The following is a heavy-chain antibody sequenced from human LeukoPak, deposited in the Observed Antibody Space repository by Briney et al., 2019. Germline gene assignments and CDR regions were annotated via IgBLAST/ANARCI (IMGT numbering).Heavy chain of an antibody. D-gene: IGHD6-19*01. V-gene: IGHV3-48*03. CDR3: ARMPLAGQYNDC. CDR2: ISGSGGGI. Sequence: GGSLRLSCAASGFTFSSYEMNWVRQAPGKGLEWVSYISGSGGGIYYADSEKGRFTMSRDNARNSLYLQMSSLRAEDTAVYYCARMPLAGQYNDCWGQGTLVTVSS. J-gene: IGHJ4*02. CDR1: GFTFSSYE.